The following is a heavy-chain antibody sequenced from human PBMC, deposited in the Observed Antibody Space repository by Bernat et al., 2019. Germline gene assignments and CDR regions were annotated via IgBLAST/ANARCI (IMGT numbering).Heavy chain of an antibody. J-gene: IGHJ4*02. D-gene: IGHD4-11*01. V-gene: IGHV4-34*01. Sequence: QLQLQQRGAGLLKPSETLSLTCAVYGGSFSGYYWSWIRQPPGKGLEWIGGINHSGSTNYNPSLECRVTISVDTSKNQFYLKLSLVTATDTAVYYCTNLGRTTVKSMFDYWGQGTLVTVSS. CDR1: GGSFSGYY. CDR3: TNLGRTTVKSMFDY. CDR2: INHSGST.